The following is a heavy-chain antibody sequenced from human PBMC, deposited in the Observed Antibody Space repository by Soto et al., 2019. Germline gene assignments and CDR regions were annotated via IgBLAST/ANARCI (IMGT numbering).Heavy chain of an antibody. J-gene: IGHJ4*02. CDR3: ARAYFDY. CDR2: IKQDGSEK. V-gene: IGHV3-7*01. CDR1: GFTFSSYW. Sequence: EVQLVESGGGLVQPGGSLRLSCAASGFTFSSYWINWVRQAPGKGLEWVANIKQDGSEKYYVDSVKGRFTISRDNAKNSLYLQMNSLRAEDTAVYYCARAYFDYWGQGTLVTVSS.